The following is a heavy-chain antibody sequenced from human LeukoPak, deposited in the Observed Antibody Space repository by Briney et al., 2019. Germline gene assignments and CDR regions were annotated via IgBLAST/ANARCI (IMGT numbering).Heavy chain of an antibody. D-gene: IGHD6-19*01. J-gene: IGHJ5*02. CDR2: IYTSGST. V-gene: IGHV4-61*02. CDR1: GGSISSGSDY. CDR3: ARLRPYIAVAGTGVTWWFDP. Sequence: SETLSLTCTVSGGSISSGSDYWSWIRQPAGKGLEWIGRIYTSGSTNYNPSLKSRVTISVDTSKNQFSLKLSSVTAADTAVYYCARLRPYIAVAGTGVTWWFDPWGQGTLVTVSS.